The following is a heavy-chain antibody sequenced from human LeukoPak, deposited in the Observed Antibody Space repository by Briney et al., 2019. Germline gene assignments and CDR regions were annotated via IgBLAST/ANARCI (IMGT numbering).Heavy chain of an antibody. V-gene: IGHV4-39*01. CDR2: IYYSGST. CDR1: GGSVSSSSYY. CDR3: ARREFGRWFDP. D-gene: IGHD2/OR15-2a*01. J-gene: IGHJ5*02. Sequence: SETLPLTCTVSGGSVSSSSYYGDWIRQPPGKGLEWIGSIYYSGSTYYNPSLKSRVTMSVDTSKNQFSLKLTSVTAADTAVYYCARREFGRWFDPWGQGTLVTVSS.